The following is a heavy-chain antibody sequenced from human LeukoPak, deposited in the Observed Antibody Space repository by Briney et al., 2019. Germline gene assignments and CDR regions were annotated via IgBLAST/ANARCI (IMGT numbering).Heavy chain of an antibody. CDR3: ARVIKAGYSSSSKYFQH. J-gene: IGHJ1*01. CDR2: INHSGST. V-gene: IGHV4-34*01. D-gene: IGHD6-13*01. CDR1: GGSFSGYY. Sequence: SETLSLTCAVYGGSFSGYYWSWIRQPPGKGLEWIGEINHSGSTNYNPSLKSRVTISVDTSKNQFPLKLSSVTAADTAVYYCARVIKAGYSSSSKYFQHWGQGTLVTVSS.